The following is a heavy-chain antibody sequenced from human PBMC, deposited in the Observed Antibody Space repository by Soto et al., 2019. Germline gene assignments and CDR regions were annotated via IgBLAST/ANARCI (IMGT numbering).Heavy chain of an antibody. CDR3: AKWAVRGVITKTYFDY. V-gene: IGHV3-23*01. CDR2: ISGSGGST. D-gene: IGHD3-10*01. Sequence: GGSLRLSCAASGFTFSSYAMSWVRQAPGKGLEWVSAISGSGGSTYYADSVKGRFTISRDNSKNTLYLQMNSLRAEDTAVYYCAKWAVRGVITKTYFDYWGQGTLVTVSS. CDR1: GFTFSSYA. J-gene: IGHJ4*02.